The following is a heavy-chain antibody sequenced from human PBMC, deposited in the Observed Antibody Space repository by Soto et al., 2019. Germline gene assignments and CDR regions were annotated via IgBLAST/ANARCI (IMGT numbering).Heavy chain of an antibody. D-gene: IGHD3-10*01. CDR2: INHSGST. CDR1: GGCHSGYS. CDR3: ARGLGGSMVRGERRLDY. Sequence: SETLSLTCAVCGGCHSGYSCSLISPAHGKGLEWIGEINHSGSTNYNPSLKSRVTISVDTSKNQFSLKLSSVTAADTAVYYCARGLGGSMVRGERRLDYWGQVTLVTVS. V-gene: IGHV4-34*01. J-gene: IGHJ4*02.